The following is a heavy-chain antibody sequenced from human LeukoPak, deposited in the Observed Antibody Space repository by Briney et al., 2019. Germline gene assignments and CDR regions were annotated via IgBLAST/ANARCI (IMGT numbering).Heavy chain of an antibody. J-gene: IGHJ4*02. D-gene: IGHD5-18*01. Sequence: PGGSLRLSCAASGFTFSTYGMHWVRQAPGKGLEWVAVIWHDGSNKYYAEPVKGRFTISRDNSKNTLYLQMNSLRAEDMAVYYCAREASYSFGYWGQGTLVTVSS. CDR1: GFTFSTYG. V-gene: IGHV3-33*01. CDR3: AREASYSFGY. CDR2: IWHDGSNK.